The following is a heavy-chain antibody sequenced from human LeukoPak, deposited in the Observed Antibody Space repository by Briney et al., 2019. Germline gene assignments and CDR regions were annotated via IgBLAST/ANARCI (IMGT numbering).Heavy chain of an antibody. J-gene: IGHJ4*02. CDR3: AIRDGYRDY. Sequence: PGGSLRLSCAASGFTFSNAWMSWVRQAPGKGLEWLSYISSSGRTIYYADSVKGRFSISRDNAKNSLFLHMDSLRVEDTGVYYCAIRDGYRDYWGQGTLVIVSS. D-gene: IGHD5-24*01. CDR1: GFTFSNAW. CDR2: ISSSGRTI. V-gene: IGHV3-11*04.